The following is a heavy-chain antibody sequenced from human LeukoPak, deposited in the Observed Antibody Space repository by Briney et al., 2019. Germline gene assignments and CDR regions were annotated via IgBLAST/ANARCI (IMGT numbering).Heavy chain of an antibody. Sequence: GGSLRLSCAASGFTFSNYWMSWVRQAPGKGLEWVANIKQDGSEKYYVDSVKGRFTISRDNAKNPLYLHMNSLRAEDTAVYYCAREGSSSWRGWYMDVWGKGTTVTISS. CDR2: IKQDGSEK. J-gene: IGHJ6*03. D-gene: IGHD6-13*01. CDR3: AREGSSSWRGWYMDV. V-gene: IGHV3-7*01. CDR1: GFTFSNYW.